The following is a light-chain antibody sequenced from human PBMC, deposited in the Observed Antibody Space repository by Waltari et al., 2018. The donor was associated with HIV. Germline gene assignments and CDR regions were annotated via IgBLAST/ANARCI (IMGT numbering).Light chain of an antibody. CDR2: DVS. CDR1: SSDVGGYNY. Sequence: QSALTQPASVSGSPGPSITIPCTGTSSDVGGYNYVSWYQQHPGQAPQLMIYDVSNRPSGVSNRFSGSKSGNTASLTISGLQAEDEADYYCSSYTSSSTLFYVFGTGTKVTVL. CDR3: SSYTSSSTLFYV. J-gene: IGLJ1*01. V-gene: IGLV2-14*03.